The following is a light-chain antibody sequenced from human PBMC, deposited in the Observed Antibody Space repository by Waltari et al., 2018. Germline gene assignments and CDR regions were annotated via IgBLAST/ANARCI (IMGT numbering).Light chain of an antibody. V-gene: IGLV3-21*04. CDR2: YDS. J-gene: IGLJ2*01. CDR3: LVWHSTIDHQGV. Sequence: SYVVTQSPSVSVAPGETARITCGGDNIGSKSVHLYQQRPGPAPVLVISYDSDWPTGIPVRFSGSNSGNTATLTISLVEAEDEADYYCLVWHSTIDHQGVFGGGTKLTVL. CDR1: NIGSKS.